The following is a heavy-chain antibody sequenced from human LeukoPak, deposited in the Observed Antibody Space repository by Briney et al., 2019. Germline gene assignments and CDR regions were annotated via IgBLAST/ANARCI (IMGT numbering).Heavy chain of an antibody. CDR2: IYYSGNT. D-gene: IGHD6-19*01. V-gene: IGHV4-59*01. CDR1: GGSISNYY. CDR3: VRENYSSGWYGIIDY. Sequence: SETLSLTCTVSGGSISNYYWSWIRQPPGKGLEWIGYIYYSGNTNYNPSLKSRVTISVDTSKNQFSLKLSSVTAADTAVYYCVRENYSSGWYGIIDYCGQGNPWSVSS. J-gene: IGHJ4*02.